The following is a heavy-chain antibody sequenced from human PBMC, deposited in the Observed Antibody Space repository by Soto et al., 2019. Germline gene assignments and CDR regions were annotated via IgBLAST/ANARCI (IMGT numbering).Heavy chain of an antibody. Sequence: GGSLRLSCAASEFTFDKYYMTWVRQAPGKGPEWVANIKPDGSEQYYVDSVKGRFTISRDNANNSLYLQMNSLRAEDTAVYFCARGNWNYYYGFDVWGQGTTVTVS. CDR1: EFTFDKYY. J-gene: IGHJ6*02. CDR3: ARGNWNYYYGFDV. V-gene: IGHV3-7*01. D-gene: IGHD1-20*01. CDR2: IKPDGSEQ.